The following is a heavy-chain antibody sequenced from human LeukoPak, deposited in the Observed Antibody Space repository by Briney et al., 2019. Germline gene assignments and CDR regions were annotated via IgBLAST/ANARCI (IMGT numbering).Heavy chain of an antibody. Sequence: ASVKVSCKASGQSLTGYFIHWVRQAPGQGLEWVGRIDPNTGDTIYAQNFQGRVAVTSATSISTAYMELSRLTSDDTAVYFCARLGLHGSGTYYFFDYWGQGTLVTVSS. D-gene: IGHD3-10*01. CDR1: GQSLTGYF. CDR2: IDPNTGDT. V-gene: IGHV1-2*06. J-gene: IGHJ4*02. CDR3: ARLGLHGSGTYYFFDY.